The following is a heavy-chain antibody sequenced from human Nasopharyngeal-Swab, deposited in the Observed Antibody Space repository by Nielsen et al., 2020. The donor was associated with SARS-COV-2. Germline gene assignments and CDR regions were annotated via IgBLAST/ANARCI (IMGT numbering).Heavy chain of an antibody. CDR3: ATAYNGNYYWDY. D-gene: IGHD1-7*01. CDR1: GYSFSSYW. Sequence: KVSCKGSGYSFSSYWIGWVRQMPGKGLEWMGIMYPRDSDTRYSPSFQGQVTISAEKSISTAYLQWSSLKASDTAMYYCATAYNGNYYWDYWGQGTLVTVSS. CDR2: MYPRDSDT. J-gene: IGHJ4*02. V-gene: IGHV5-51*01.